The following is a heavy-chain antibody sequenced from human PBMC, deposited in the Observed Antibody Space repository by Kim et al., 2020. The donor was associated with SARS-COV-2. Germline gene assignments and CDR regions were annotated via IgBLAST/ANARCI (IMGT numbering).Heavy chain of an antibody. D-gene: IGHD2-15*01. CDR2: ISSSSSYI. CDR3: AREKFDEIVVVVAATRPDPRAYYYYYGMDV. Sequence: GGSLRLSCAASGFTFSSYSMNWVRQAPGKGLEWVSSISSSSSYIYYADSVKGRFTISRDNAKNSLYLQMNSLRAEDTAVYYCAREKFDEIVVVVAATRPDPRAYYYYYGMDVWGQGTTVTVSS. J-gene: IGHJ6*02. CDR1: GFTFSSYS. V-gene: IGHV3-21*01.